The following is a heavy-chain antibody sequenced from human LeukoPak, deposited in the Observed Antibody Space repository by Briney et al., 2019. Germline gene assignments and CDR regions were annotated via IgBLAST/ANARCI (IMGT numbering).Heavy chain of an antibody. V-gene: IGHV3-21*04. CDR2: ISSSSSYI. D-gene: IGHD5-18*01. J-gene: IGHJ4*02. CDR1: GFTFSSYS. Sequence: GGSLRLSCAASGFTFSSYSMNWVRQAPGKGLEWVSSISSSSSYIYYADSVKGRFTISRDNSKNTLYLQMNSLRAEDTAVYYCAKRQRGRDTAVFSEGPFDYWGQGTLVTVSS. CDR3: AKRQRGRDTAVFSEGPFDY.